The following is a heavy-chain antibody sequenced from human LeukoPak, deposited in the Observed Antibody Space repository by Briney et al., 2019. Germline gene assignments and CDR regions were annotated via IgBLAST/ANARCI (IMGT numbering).Heavy chain of an antibody. Sequence: PSETLSLTCTVSGGSISSCYWSWIRQPAGKGLEWIGRIYTSGSTNYNPSLKSRVTMSVDTPKNQFSLKLSSVTAADTAVYYCARGARTAAGTFYFDYWGQGTLVTVSS. CDR1: GGSISSCY. CDR2: IYTSGST. CDR3: ARGARTAAGTFYFDY. D-gene: IGHD6-13*01. V-gene: IGHV4-4*07. J-gene: IGHJ4*02.